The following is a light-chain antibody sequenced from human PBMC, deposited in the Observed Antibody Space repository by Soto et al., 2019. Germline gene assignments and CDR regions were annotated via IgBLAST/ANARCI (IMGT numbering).Light chain of an antibody. CDR3: GAWDNSLSAIV. J-gene: IGLJ2*01. V-gene: IGLV1-51*01. CDR1: SSNIGIEF. Sequence: QSVLTQPPSVSAAPGQKVTISCSGSSSNIGIEFVSWYQHFPGTAPKLLIYDNIKRPSGIPDRFSGSKSGTSATLGITGLQTGDEADYYCGAWDNSLSAIVFGGRTKVTVL. CDR2: DNI.